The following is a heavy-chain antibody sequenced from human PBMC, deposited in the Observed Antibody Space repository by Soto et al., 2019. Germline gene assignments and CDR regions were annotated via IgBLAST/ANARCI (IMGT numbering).Heavy chain of an antibody. V-gene: IGHV3-53*01. J-gene: IGHJ4*02. CDR1: GFNVNSDY. CDR3: TRDGRGLGRLSLFEY. D-gene: IGHD2-21*02. Sequence: GSLRLSCAASGFNVNSDYMNWVRQTPGKGLEWVASIYSGETTYYADSVRGRFTISSDKSNHPLYFQLSSLRIDDTTVYYRTRDGRGLGRLSLFEYWGQAVLVTVSS. CDR2: IYSGETT.